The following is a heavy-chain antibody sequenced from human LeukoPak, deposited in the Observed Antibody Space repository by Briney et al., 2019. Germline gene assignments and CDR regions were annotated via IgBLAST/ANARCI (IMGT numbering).Heavy chain of an antibody. CDR3: TTLGAFDY. CDR2: IKSKTHGGTT. V-gene: IGHV3-15*01. D-gene: IGHD3-16*01. CDR1: GFTFSDAW. Sequence: GGSLRLSCAASGFTFSDAWMSWVRQAPGKGLEWVGRIKSKTHGGTTDYAAPVKGRFTISRDDSKNTLYLHMNTLKTEDTAIYYCTTLGAFDYWGQGTLVTVSS. J-gene: IGHJ4*02.